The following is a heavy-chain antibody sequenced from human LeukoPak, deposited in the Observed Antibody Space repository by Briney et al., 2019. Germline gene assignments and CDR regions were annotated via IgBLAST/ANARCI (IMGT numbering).Heavy chain of an antibody. CDR2: ISGSGGST. D-gene: IGHD3-22*01. CDR3: AKDLGLGFYYDSSGYFLFDY. Sequence: PGGPLRLSCAASGFTFSSYAMSWVRQAPGKGLEWVSAISGSGGSTYYADSVKGRFTISRDESKNTMYLQLNSLRAEDTAVYYCAKDLGLGFYYDSSGYFLFDYWGQGTLVTVSS. CDR1: GFTFSSYA. V-gene: IGHV3-23*01. J-gene: IGHJ4*02.